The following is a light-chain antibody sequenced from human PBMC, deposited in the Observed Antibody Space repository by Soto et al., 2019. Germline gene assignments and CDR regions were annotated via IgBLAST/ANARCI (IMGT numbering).Light chain of an antibody. J-gene: IGKJ1*01. Sequence: ILFIPSRGTLPFPPGESAPLSFRASQSVSSSYLAWYQKKAGQAPRLLIYGASSRATGIPDRFSGSGSGTDFTLTISRLELEDFAVYYCQQYGSSPAFGQGTKVDIK. CDR3: QQYGSSPA. CDR1: QSVSSSY. V-gene: IGKV3-20*01. CDR2: GAS.